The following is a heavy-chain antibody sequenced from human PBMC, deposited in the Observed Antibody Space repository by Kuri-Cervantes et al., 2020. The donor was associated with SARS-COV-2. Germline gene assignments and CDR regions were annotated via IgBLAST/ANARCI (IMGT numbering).Heavy chain of an antibody. CDR1: GFTFSSYG. CDR3: ARYRRGWSFDY. CDR2: IWYDGSNK. D-gene: IGHD6-19*01. V-gene: IGHV3-33*01. Sequence: LSLTCAASGFTFSSYGMHWVRQAPGKGLEWVAVIWYDGSNKYYADSVKGRFTISRDNSKNTLYLQMNSLRAEDTAVYYCARYRRGWSFDYWGQGTLVTVSS. J-gene: IGHJ4*02.